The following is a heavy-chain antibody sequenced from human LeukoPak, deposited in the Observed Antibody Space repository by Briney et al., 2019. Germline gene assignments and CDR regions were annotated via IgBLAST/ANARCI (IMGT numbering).Heavy chain of an antibody. V-gene: IGHV3-74*01. CDR3: AKGGYQYDSSGHNYFDY. CDR1: GFTFSSYW. J-gene: IGHJ4*02. D-gene: IGHD3-22*01. CDR2: INSDGSST. Sequence: QPGGSLRLSCAASGFTFSSYWMHWVRQAPGKGLVWVSRINSDGSSTSYADSVKGRFTISRDNAKNTLYLQMNSLRAEDTAVYYCAKGGYQYDSSGHNYFDYWGQGTLVTVSS.